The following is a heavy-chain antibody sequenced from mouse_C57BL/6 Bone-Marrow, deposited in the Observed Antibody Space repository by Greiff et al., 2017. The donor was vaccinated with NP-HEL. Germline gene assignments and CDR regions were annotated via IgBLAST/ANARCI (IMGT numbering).Heavy chain of an antibody. Sequence: EVQGVESGGGLVKPGGSLKLSCAASGFTFSSYAMSWVRQTPEKRLEWVATISDGGSYTYYPDNVKGRFTISRDNAKNNLYLQMSHLKSEDTAMYYCARVGAAMDYWGQGTSVTVSS. V-gene: IGHV5-4*01. J-gene: IGHJ4*01. CDR1: GFTFSSYA. CDR2: ISDGGSYT. CDR3: ARVGAAMDY.